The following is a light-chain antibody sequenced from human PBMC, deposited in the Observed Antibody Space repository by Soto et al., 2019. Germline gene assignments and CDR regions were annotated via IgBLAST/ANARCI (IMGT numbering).Light chain of an antibody. J-gene: IGKJ2*01. CDR2: AAS. Sequence: AIRMTQSPSSFSASTGDRVTITCRASQGISSYLAWYQQKPGKAPKLLIYAASTLQSGVTSRLSGSGSGTDFTLAISCLQSEDFATYDCLQYYSYPYAFAQGTKLEIK. CDR1: QGISSY. CDR3: LQYYSYPYA. V-gene: IGKV1-8*01.